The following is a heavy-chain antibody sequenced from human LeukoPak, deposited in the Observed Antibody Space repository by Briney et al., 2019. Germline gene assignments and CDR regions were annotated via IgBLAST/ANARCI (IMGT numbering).Heavy chain of an antibody. V-gene: IGHV3-64*01. CDR2: ISSNGGST. Sequence: PGGSLRLSCAASGFTFSSYAMHWVRQAPGKGLEYVSAISSNGGSTYYANSVKGRFTISRDNSKNTLYLQMGSLRAEDMAVYYCARLTSTILDAFDIWGQGTMVTVSS. D-gene: IGHD3-3*01. CDR3: ARLTSTILDAFDI. CDR1: GFTFSSYA. J-gene: IGHJ3*02.